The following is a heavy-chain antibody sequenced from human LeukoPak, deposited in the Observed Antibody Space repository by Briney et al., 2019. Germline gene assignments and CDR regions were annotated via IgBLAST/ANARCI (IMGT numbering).Heavy chain of an antibody. J-gene: IGHJ4*02. CDR2: ISGSGGST. V-gene: IGHV3-23*01. D-gene: IGHD1-20*01. CDR3: AKDRRPGYNWNDADY. CDR1: GFTFRSYA. Sequence: PGGSLRLSCAPSGFTFRSYAMSWLRQAPATGLEWVSAISGSGGSTYYADSVKGRFTISRDNAKNTLYLQMNSLRAEDTAVYYCAKDRRPGYNWNDADYWGQGTLVTVSS.